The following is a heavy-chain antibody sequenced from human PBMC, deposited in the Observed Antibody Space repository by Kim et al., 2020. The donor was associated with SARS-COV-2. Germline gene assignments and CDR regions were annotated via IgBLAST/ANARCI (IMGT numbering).Heavy chain of an antibody. J-gene: IGHJ6*02. V-gene: IGHV1-8*01. Sequence: QKFQGRVTMTRNTSISTAYMELSSLRSEDTAVYYCAREGSSSGHYYGMDVWGQGTTVTVSS. CDR3: AREGSSSGHYYGMDV. D-gene: IGHD6-6*01.